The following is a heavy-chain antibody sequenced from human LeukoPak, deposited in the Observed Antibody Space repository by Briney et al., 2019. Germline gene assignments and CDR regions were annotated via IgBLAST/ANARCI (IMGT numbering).Heavy chain of an antibody. CDR3: ARGSGADGSRSYRPIDY. J-gene: IGHJ4*02. Sequence: SETLSLTCTVSGVSISSYYWIWIRQPPGKGLEWIGYIYYSGSTNYNPSLKSRVTISVDTSKNKFSLKLSTVTAADTAVYYCARGSGADGSRSYRPIDYWGQGTLVTVSS. CDR1: GVSISSYY. CDR2: IYYSGST. V-gene: IGHV4-59*01. D-gene: IGHD3-10*01.